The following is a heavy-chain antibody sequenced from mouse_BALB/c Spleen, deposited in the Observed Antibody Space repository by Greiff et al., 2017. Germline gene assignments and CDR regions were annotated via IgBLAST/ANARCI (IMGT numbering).Heavy chain of an antibody. CDR1: GYTFTSYW. CDR3: ARGVGQGAMDY. J-gene: IGHJ4*01. CDR2: IYPGDGDT. Sequence: VKLVESGAELARPGASVKLSCKASGYTFTSYWMQWVKQRPGQGLEWIGAIYPGDGDTRYTQKFKGKATLTADKSSSTAYMQLSSLASEDSAVYYCARGVGQGAMDYWGQGTSVTVSS. V-gene: IGHV1-87*01. D-gene: IGHD3-3*01.